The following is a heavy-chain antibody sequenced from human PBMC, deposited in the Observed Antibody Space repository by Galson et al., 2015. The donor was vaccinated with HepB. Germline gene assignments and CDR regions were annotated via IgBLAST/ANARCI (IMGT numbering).Heavy chain of an antibody. J-gene: IGHJ6*03. D-gene: IGHD3-22*01. V-gene: IGHV1-18*01. CDR2: ISAYNGNT. CDR1: GYTFTSYG. CDR3: ARTYYYDSSGYYRNYYYYYMDV. Sequence: SVKVSCKASGYTFTSYGISWVRQAPGQGLEWMGWISAYNGNTNYVQKLQGRVTMTTDTSTSTAYMELRSLRSDDTAVYYCARTYYYDSSGYYRNYYYYYMDVWGKGTTVTVSS.